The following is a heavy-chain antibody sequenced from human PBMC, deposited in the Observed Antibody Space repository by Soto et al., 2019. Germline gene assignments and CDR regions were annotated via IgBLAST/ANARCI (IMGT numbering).Heavy chain of an antibody. CDR2: IYPGDSDT. CDR3: ARTLVGATRFDP. J-gene: IGHJ5*02. Sequence: XEWLKISWTGSGYSFTGYWVGWVRQMPGKGLEWMGIIYPGDSDTRYRPSFQGQVTISADKSISTAYLQWSSMKASDTAMYYCARTLVGATRFDPWGQGTLVTVSS. D-gene: IGHD1-26*01. V-gene: IGHV5-51*01. CDR1: GYSFTGYW.